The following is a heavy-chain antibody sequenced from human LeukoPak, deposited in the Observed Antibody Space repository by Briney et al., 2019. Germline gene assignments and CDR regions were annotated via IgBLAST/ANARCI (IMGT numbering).Heavy chain of an antibody. CDR2: IIPIFGTA. CDR1: GGTFSSYA. J-gene: IGHJ6*03. V-gene: IGHV1-69*13. Sequence: SVKVSCKASGGTFSSYAISWVRQAPGQGLEWMGGIIPIFGTANYAQKFLGRVTITADESTSTAYMELSRLRSDDTAVYYCARGKGSKQWLSTKRYYYYYMDVWGKGTTVTVSS. CDR3: ARGKGSKQWLSTKRYYYYYMDV. D-gene: IGHD6-19*01.